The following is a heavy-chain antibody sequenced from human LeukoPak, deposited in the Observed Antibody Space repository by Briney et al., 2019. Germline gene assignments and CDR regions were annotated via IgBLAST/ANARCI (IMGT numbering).Heavy chain of an antibody. J-gene: IGHJ6*03. D-gene: IGHD3-10*01. CDR3: AGRSGITMVRGVIIADYYFYMDV. V-gene: IGHV3-7*01. CDR2: IKQDGSEK. Sequence: GGSLRLSCAASGFTFSNYGMGWVRQTPGKGLEWVANIKQDGSEKYYVDSVKGRFTISRDNAKNSLFLQMNSLRAEDTAVYYCAGRSGITMVRGVIIADYYFYMDVWGKGTTVTISS. CDR1: GFTFSNYG.